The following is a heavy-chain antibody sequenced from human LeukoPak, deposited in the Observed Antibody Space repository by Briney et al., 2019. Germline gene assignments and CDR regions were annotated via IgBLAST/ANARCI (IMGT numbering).Heavy chain of an antibody. V-gene: IGHV4-59*01. CDR2: IYYSGST. CDR1: GFTFSSYW. CDR3: ARSGGWLRFRYFDY. Sequence: GSLRLSCAASGFTFSSYWMSWIRQPPGKGLEWIGYIYYSGSTNYNPSLKSRVTISVDTSKNQFSLKLSSVTAADTAVYYCARSGGWLRFRYFDYWGQGTLVTVSS. D-gene: IGHD5-12*01. J-gene: IGHJ4*02.